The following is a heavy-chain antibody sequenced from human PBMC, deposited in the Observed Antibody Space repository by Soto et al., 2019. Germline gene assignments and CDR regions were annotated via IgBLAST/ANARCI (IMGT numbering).Heavy chain of an antibody. V-gene: IGHV7-4-1*01. D-gene: IGHD3-3*01. CDR1: GYTFTSYA. CDR3: ARSDYDFWSGYTLTPSDFDY. CDR2: INTNTGNP. Sequence: ASVKVSCKASGYTFTSYAMNWVRQAPGQGLEWMGWINTNTGNPTYAQGFTGRFVFSLDTSVSTAYLQICSLKAEDTAVYYCARSDYDFWSGYTLTPSDFDYWGQGTLVTVSS. J-gene: IGHJ4*02.